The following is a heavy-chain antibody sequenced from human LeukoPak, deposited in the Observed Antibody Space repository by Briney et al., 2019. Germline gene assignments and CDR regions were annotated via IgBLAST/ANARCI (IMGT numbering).Heavy chain of an antibody. CDR3: ARDRGYDYVWGSYRPQLDY. D-gene: IGHD3-16*02. J-gene: IGHJ4*02. V-gene: IGHV4-38-2*02. CDR2: IYHSGST. Sequence: SETLSLTCTVSGYSISSGYYWGWIRQPPGKGLEWIGSIYHSGSTYYNPSLKSRVTISVDTSKNQFSLKLSSVTAADTAVYYCARDRGYDYVWGSYRPQLDYWGQGTLVTVSS. CDR1: GYSISSGYY.